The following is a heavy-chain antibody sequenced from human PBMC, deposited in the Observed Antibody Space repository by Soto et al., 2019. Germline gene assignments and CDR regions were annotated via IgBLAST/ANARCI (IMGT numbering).Heavy chain of an antibody. CDR1: GFTFSSYE. D-gene: IGHD3-3*01. J-gene: IGHJ4*02. CDR3: ARGPIFGVVKYFDY. Sequence: XESLRLSCAASGFTFSSYEMNWVRQAPGKGLEWVSYISSSGSTIYYADSVKGRFTISRDNAKNSLYLQMNSLRAEDTAVYYCARGPIFGVVKYFDYWGQGTLVTVS. CDR2: ISSSGSTI. V-gene: IGHV3-48*03.